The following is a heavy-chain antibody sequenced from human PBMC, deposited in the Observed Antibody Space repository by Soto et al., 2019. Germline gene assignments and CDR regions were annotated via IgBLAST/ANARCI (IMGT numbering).Heavy chain of an antibody. V-gene: IGHV3-9*01. CDR1: GFTFDDYA. J-gene: IGHJ4*02. CDR2: ISWNSGLI. D-gene: IGHD3-22*01. CDR3: AKDYYYDSSGSHFDY. Sequence: EVQLVESGGGLVQPGRSLRLSCAASGFTFDDYAMHWVRQAPGKGLEWVSGISWNSGLIGYADSVKGRFTISRDNADNFLYLHMNSLRPEDTALYYCAKDYYYDSSGSHFDYWGQGTLVTVAS.